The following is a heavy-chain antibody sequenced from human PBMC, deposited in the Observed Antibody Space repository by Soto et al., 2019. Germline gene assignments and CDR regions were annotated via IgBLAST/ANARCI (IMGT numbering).Heavy chain of an antibody. J-gene: IGHJ5*02. Sequence: GGSLRLSCAASGFTFSNAWMSWVRQAPGKGLEWVGRIKSKTDGGTTDYAAPVKGRFTISRDDSKNSVYLQMNSLKTEDTAVYYCARVRAGGVGWFDPWGQGTLVTVSS. CDR1: GFTFSNAW. CDR2: IKSKTDGGTT. V-gene: IGHV3-15*01. CDR3: ARVRAGGVGWFDP. D-gene: IGHD3-16*01.